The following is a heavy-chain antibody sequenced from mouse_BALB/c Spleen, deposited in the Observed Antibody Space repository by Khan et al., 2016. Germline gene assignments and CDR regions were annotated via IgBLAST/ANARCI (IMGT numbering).Heavy chain of an antibody. V-gene: IGHV9-2-1*01. CDR2: INTETGEP. CDR3: SSGSHYCNAYPFCY. Sequence: QIQLVQSGPDLKKPRETVKISCKASGYTFTDYSMHWVKQAPGRGLKWMGWINTETGEPIYADDFKGRFVFSLETSDSTAYLQINNLKNEDTATXFSSSGSHYCNAYPFCYWGQWTLVTVSA. CDR1: GYTFTDYS. J-gene: IGHJ3*02. D-gene: IGHD1-1*01.